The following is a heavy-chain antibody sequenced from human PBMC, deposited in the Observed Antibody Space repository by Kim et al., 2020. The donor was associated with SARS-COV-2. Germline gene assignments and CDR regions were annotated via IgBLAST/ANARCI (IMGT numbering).Heavy chain of an antibody. J-gene: IGHJ6*02. CDR1: GYTFAKYW. Sequence: GESLKISCEGSGYTFAKYWVAWVRQMPGKGLEWMGIIYPGDSDTRYSPSFQGQVTMSVDKSLNTAYLQWNSQKTSDTGMYFCASAVVGTFYYGMDVWGQGTTVIVTS. D-gene: IGHD6-19*01. CDR3: ASAVVGTFYYGMDV. V-gene: IGHV5-51*01. CDR2: IYPGDSDT.